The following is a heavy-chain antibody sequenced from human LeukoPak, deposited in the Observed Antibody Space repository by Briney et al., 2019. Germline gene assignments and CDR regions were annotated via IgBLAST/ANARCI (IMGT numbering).Heavy chain of an antibody. CDR3: ARDQYCTNGVCYPPPFDY. CDR1: GFTFSTYG. Sequence: PGGSLRLSCAASGFTFSTYGMHWVRQGPGKGLEWVAVILYDGSNKYYGDSVKGRFTISRDNSKNTLDLQMNSLRAEDTAVYYCARDQYCTNGVCYPPPFDYWGQGTLVTVSS. J-gene: IGHJ4*02. CDR2: ILYDGSNK. D-gene: IGHD2-8*01. V-gene: IGHV3-30*03.